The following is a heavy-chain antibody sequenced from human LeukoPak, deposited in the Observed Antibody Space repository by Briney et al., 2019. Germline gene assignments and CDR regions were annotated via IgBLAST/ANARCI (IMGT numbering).Heavy chain of an antibody. CDR1: GVTVSSRY. V-gene: IGHV3-53*01. CDR3: ARGESSDCTCIDY. CDR2: SHGDGST. J-gene: IGHJ4*02. D-gene: IGHD2-21*02. Sequence: GGSLRLSCAASGVTVSSRYMSWVRQAPGKGLEWVSVSHGDGSTYYADSVKGRFTISRYNSKNTLYLQMNSLRDEDTAVYYCARGESSDCTCIDYWGQGTLVSVSS.